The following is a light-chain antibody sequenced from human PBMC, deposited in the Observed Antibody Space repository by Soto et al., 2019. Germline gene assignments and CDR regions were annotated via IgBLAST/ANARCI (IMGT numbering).Light chain of an antibody. CDR3: QVWDSSSDHRGV. CDR1: NIGRKS. J-gene: IGLJ1*01. V-gene: IGLV3-21*04. Sequence: SYELTQPPSVSVAPGKTARITCGGKNIGRKSVHGYQQKPGQAPVLVIYYDSDRPSGIPERFSGSNSGNTATLTISRVEAGDEADYYCQVWDSSSDHRGVFGTGTKLTVL. CDR2: YDS.